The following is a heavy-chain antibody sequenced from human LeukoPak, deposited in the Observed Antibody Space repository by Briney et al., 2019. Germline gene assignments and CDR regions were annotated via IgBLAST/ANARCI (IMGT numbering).Heavy chain of an antibody. V-gene: IGHV3-30*02. J-gene: IGHJ3*02. Sequence: GGSLRLSCAASGFTFSSYGMHWVRQAPGKGLEWVSFIRYDGSNEYYADSVRGRFTISRDNSKNTLYLQMNSLGAEDTAVYYCARVPSGVIGMKDAFDIWGQGTMVTVSS. CDR2: IRYDGSNE. CDR3: ARVPSGVIGMKDAFDI. D-gene: IGHD3-16*02. CDR1: GFTFSSYG.